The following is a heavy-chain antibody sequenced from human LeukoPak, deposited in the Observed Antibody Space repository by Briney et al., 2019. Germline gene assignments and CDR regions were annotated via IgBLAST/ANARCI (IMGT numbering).Heavy chain of an antibody. D-gene: IGHD2-2*01. Sequence: ASVKVSCKASGYTFTGYYMQWVRQAPGQGLEWMGWINPNSGGTNYAQQFQGRVTMTRETSISTAYMELSRLRSDDTAVYFCARDHCVSTGCYEDYYYGLDVWGRGTTVTVSS. V-gene: IGHV1-2*02. CDR3: ARDHCVSTGCYEDYYYGLDV. CDR2: INPNSGGT. J-gene: IGHJ6*02. CDR1: GYTFTGYY.